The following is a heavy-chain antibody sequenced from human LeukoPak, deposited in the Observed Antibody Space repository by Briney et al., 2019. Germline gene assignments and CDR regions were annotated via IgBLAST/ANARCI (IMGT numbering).Heavy chain of an antibody. CDR2: IKQDGSEK. Sequence: GGSLRLSCAASGFTFSSYWMSWVRQAPGKGLEWVANIKQDGSEKYYADSVKGRFTISRDNARNSLYLQMNSLRAEDTALYYCAREADTTTYYMDVWGKGTTVTVSS. CDR1: GFTFSSYW. J-gene: IGHJ6*03. D-gene: IGHD5-18*01. V-gene: IGHV3-7*03. CDR3: AREADTTTYYMDV.